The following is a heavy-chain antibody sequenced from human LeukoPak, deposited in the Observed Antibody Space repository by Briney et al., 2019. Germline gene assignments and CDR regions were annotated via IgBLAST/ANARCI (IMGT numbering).Heavy chain of an antibody. J-gene: IGHJ6*03. V-gene: IGHV4-38-2*01. CDR1: GYSLSNGYY. CDR2: FYNSDSA. Sequence: SETLSLTCALSGYSLSNGYYWVWTRQPPGRGLEWIGRFYNSDSAYYNTSLRSRVSMSVDTSKNQFSLTLSFVTAADTAVYYCARQHDSYYYYYIDVWGSGTTVTVSS. CDR3: ARQHDSYYYYYIDV.